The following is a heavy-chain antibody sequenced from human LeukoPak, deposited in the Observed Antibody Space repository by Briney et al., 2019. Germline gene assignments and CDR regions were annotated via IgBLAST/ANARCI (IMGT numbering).Heavy chain of an antibody. CDR2: IIPIFGTA. Sequence: ASVKVSCKASGGTFISYAISWVRQAPGQGLEWMGGIIPIFGTANYAQKFQGRVTITADESTSTAYMELSSLRSEDTAVYYCARGSSPYCGGDCYSSGAFDIWGQGTMVTVSS. CDR3: ARGSSPYCGGDCYSSGAFDI. J-gene: IGHJ3*02. CDR1: GGTFISYA. D-gene: IGHD2-21*02. V-gene: IGHV1-69*13.